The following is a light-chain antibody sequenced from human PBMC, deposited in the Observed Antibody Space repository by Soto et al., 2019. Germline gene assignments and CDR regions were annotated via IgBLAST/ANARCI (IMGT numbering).Light chain of an antibody. V-gene: IGKV1-5*03. CDR3: QQYHTYWWT. CDR1: QTIINW. Sequence: DIQMTQSPSTLSASVVYRVTITCRASQTIINWLAWYQQKPGKAPKLLIYKASTLEGEVPSRFSGSGSETEFTLTINSLQPDDSATYYCQQYHTYWWTFGQGTKVDIK. CDR2: KAS. J-gene: IGKJ1*01.